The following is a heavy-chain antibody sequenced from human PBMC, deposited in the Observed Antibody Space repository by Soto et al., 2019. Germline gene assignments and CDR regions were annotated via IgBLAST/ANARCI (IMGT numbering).Heavy chain of an antibody. CDR1: GDSIISYY. J-gene: IGHJ4*02. V-gene: IGHV4-59*01. Sequence: PLEILSLTCTVSGDSIISYYWSWIRQPPGKGLEWIGYIYYSGSTNYNPSLKSRVTISVDTSKNQFSLKLSSVTAADTAVYYCARERWELLERYFDYWGQGTLVTVSS. CDR2: IYYSGST. D-gene: IGHD1-26*01. CDR3: ARERWELLERYFDY.